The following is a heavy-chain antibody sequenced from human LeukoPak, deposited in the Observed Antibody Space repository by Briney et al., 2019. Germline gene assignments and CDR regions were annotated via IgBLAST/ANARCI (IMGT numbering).Heavy chain of an antibody. J-gene: IGHJ4*02. CDR1: GDSISSYY. CDR3: ARLQPAVRLFDY. Sequence: PSETLSLTCTVSGDSISSYYWSWIRQPPGKGLEWIGYIYYSGSINYNPSLKSRVTISVDTSENQFSLKLSSVTAADTAVYYCARLQPAVRLFDYWGQGTLVTVSS. CDR2: IYYSGSI. D-gene: IGHD3-10*01. V-gene: IGHV4-59*08.